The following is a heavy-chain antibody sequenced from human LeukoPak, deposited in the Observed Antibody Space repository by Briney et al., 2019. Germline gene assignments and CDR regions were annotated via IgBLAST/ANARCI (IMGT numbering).Heavy chain of an antibody. CDR3: ARARVVSATFYYYYAMDV. D-gene: IGHD2-15*01. Sequence: KPSETLSLTCTVSGGSISSNYWSWIRQPPGKGLEWIGYIYYSGSTIYNPSLKSRVTISVDTSRSQFSLKLSSVTAADTAVFYCARARVVSATFYYYYAMDVWGQGSTVTVSS. CDR1: GGSISSNY. J-gene: IGHJ6*02. V-gene: IGHV4-59*12. CDR2: IYYSGST.